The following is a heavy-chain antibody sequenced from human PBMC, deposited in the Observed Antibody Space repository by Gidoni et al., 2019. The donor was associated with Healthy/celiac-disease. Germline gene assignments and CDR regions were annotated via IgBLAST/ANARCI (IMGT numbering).Heavy chain of an antibody. J-gene: IGHJ3*02. CDR3: AAVIGGHDAFDI. D-gene: IGHD2-15*01. Sequence: QVQLQESGPGLVKPSETLSLTCTVPGGSISSYYWSWIRQPPGKGLEWIGYIYSRGSPNYNPSLKSRVTISVDTSKNQFSLKLSSVTAADTAVYYCAAVIGGHDAFDIWGQGTMVTVSS. CDR1: GGSISSYY. V-gene: IGHV4-59*01. CDR2: IYSRGSP.